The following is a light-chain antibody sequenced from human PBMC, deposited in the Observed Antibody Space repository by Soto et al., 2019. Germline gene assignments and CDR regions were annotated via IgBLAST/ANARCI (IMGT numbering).Light chain of an antibody. CDR2: TNN. J-gene: IGLJ1*01. CDR1: TSNIGSNP. CDR3: AAWDDRLNGPSYV. Sequence: QSALTQPPSVSGTPGQTVTISCSGSTSNIGSNPVNWYQQLPGTAPRLLISTNNQRPSGVPDRFSGSRSGTSASLAISGLQSEDEADYYCAAWDDRLNGPSYVFGTGNTVTVL. V-gene: IGLV1-44*01.